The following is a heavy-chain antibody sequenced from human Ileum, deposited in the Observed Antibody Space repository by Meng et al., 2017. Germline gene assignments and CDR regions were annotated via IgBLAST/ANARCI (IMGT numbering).Heavy chain of an antibody. V-gene: IGHV3-66*01. CDR3: ARSVNYESGGYYP. J-gene: IGHJ5*02. Sequence: EVQLVESGGGLVQPGVSLRLSCAASGIAVSVNYMSWVRQAPGKGLEWVSCMYVDGRTFYADSVKDRFTISRDSSKNTLYLQMNSLTAEDTAVYYCARSVNYESGGYYPWGQGTLVTVSS. CDR1: GIAVSVNY. CDR2: MYVDGRT. D-gene: IGHD3-22*01.